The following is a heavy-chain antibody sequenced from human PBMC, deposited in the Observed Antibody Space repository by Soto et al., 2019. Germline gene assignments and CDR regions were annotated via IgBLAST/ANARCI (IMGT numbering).Heavy chain of an antibody. CDR2: LNTYGNT. D-gene: IGHD1-7*01. CDR1: GGSLSSYR. V-gene: IGHV4-4*07. J-gene: IGHJ5*02. CDR3: GRESGETWDYEAS. Sequence: QVQLQESGPGLVRPSETLSLTCTVSGGSLSSYRWSWIRQPAGKGLEWIGRLNTYGNTHYNPSLKSRVSVSVDTSRNQFFLTLRSVTAAVSAVYHCGRESGETWDYEASWGQGTTVPVSS.